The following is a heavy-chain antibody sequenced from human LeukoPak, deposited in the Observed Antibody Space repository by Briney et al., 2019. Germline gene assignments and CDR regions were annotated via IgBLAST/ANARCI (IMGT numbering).Heavy chain of an antibody. CDR2: SYTTGST. CDR3: ARSGGSGFQLDS. CDR1: GGSIGPYY. V-gene: IGHV4-4*07. J-gene: IGHJ4*02. Sequence: SGTLSLTCTVSGGSIGPYYWSWLRQPAGKALEWIGRSYTTGSTNYNPSLKSRVTMPLDTSKNQFSLKLSSVTAADTAVYYCARSGGSGFQLDSWGQGTLVTVSS. D-gene: IGHD3-16*01.